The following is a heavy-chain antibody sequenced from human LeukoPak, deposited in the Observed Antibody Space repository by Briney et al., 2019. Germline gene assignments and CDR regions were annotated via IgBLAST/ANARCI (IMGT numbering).Heavy chain of an antibody. J-gene: IGHJ4*02. CDR3: AKDIGDY. Sequence: PGRSLRLSYAASGFTFDDYAMHWVRQAPGKGLEWVSGISWNSGSIGYADSVKGRFTISRDNAKNSLYLQMNSLRAEDTALYYCAKDIGDYWGQGTLVTVSS. CDR2: ISWNSGSI. V-gene: IGHV3-9*01. CDR1: GFTFDDYA.